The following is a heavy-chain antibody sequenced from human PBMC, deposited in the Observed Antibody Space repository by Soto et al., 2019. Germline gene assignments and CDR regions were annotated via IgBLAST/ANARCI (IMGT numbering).Heavy chain of an antibody. D-gene: IGHD4-4*01. Sequence: PSETLSLTCTVSGGSISSSSYYWGWIRQPPGKGLEWIGSIYYSGSTYYNPSLKSRVTISVDTSKNQFSLKLSSVTAADTAVYYCARLRRYSNYPVDYYYYYMDVWGKGTTVTVSS. CDR2: IYYSGST. J-gene: IGHJ6*03. V-gene: IGHV4-39*01. CDR3: ARLRRYSNYPVDYYYYYMDV. CDR1: GGSISSSSYY.